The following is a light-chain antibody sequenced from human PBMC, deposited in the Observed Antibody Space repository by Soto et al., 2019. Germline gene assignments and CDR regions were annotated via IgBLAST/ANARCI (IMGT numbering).Light chain of an antibody. Sequence: DIVMTQSPLSLPVTPGEPAAISCRSSQSLPHSNGYNYLDWYLQKPGQSPQLLIYLGSNRASGVPDRFSGSGSGTDFTLKISRVEAEDAGVYYCMQALQTPITFGQGTRLEIK. CDR3: MQALQTPIT. V-gene: IGKV2-28*01. CDR2: LGS. CDR1: QSLPHSNGYNY. J-gene: IGKJ5*01.